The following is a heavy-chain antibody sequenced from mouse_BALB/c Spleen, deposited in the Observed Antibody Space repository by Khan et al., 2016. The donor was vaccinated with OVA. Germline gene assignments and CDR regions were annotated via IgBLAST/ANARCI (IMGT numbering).Heavy chain of an antibody. Sequence: VQLKQSGTVLARPGTSVRMSCKASGYIFTDYLIHWVKQRPGQGLEWIGSIYPGNNDTNYNQKFKDKAKLTSVPSASTAYMDFSSLTNEDSAVFDGARAGYGAFAFWGPGTLVTVSA. CDR1: GYIFTDYL. D-gene: IGHD1-1*01. J-gene: IGHJ3*01. CDR3: ARAGYGAFAF. CDR2: IYPGNNDT. V-gene: IGHV1-5*01.